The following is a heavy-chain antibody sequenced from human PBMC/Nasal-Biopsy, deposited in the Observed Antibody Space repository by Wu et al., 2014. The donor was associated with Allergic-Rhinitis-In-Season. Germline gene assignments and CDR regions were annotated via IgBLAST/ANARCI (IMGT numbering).Heavy chain of an antibody. CDR3: ARGDGGNSFDY. Sequence: TLSLTCTVSGGSISSYYWSWIRQPPGKGLEWIGYIYRSGSAYYNPSLKSRVTISVDRSKNQFSLRLSSVTAADTAVYYCARGDGGNSFDYWGQGTLVTVSS. CDR2: IYRSGSA. CDR1: GGSISSYY. D-gene: IGHD4-23*01. J-gene: IGHJ4*02. V-gene: IGHV4-59*12.